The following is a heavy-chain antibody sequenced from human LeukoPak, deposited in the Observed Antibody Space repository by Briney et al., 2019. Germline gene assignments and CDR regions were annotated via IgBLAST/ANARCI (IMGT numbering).Heavy chain of an antibody. D-gene: IGHD3-10*01. CDR3: ARGRRAYDY. J-gene: IGHJ4*02. CDR1: GGSISSGSYY. V-gene: IGHV4-30-2*01. Sequence: PSETLSLTCTVSGGSISSGSYYWSWIRQPAGKGLEWIGYIYHSGSTYYNPSLKSRVTISVDRSKNQFSLKLSSVTAADTAVYYCARGRRAYDYWGQGTLVTVSS. CDR2: IYHSGST.